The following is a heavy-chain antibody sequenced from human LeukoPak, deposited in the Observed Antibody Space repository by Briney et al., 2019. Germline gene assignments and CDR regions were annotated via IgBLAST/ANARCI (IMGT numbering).Heavy chain of an antibody. J-gene: IGHJ6*03. CDR3: ARVPRSYYYYYYMDV. CDR2: INHSGST. Sequence: PSETLSLTCAVYGGSFSGYYWSWIRQPPGKGLEWIGEINHSGSTNYNPSLKSRVTMSADTSKNRFSLKLSSVTAADTAVYYCARVPRSYYYYYYMDVWGKGTTVTVSS. CDR1: GGSFSGYY. V-gene: IGHV4-34*01.